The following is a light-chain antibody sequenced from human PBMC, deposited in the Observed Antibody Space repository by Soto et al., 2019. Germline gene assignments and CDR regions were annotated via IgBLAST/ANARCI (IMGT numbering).Light chain of an antibody. CDR1: RSNVGNNY. CDR2: DND. J-gene: IGLJ3*02. V-gene: IGLV1-51*01. CDR3: EAWGSSLSAGV. Sequence: QSVLTQPPSVSAAPGQKVTVSCSGSRSNVGNNYVSWYQHLPGSAPKLLIYDNDKRPSGIPDRFSASKSGTSATLGITGLQTGDEADYYCEAWGSSLSAGVFGGGTKVTVL.